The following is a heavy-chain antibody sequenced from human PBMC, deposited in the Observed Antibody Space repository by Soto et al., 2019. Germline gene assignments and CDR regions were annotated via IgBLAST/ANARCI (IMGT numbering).Heavy chain of an antibody. Sequence: GSLRLSCAASGFTFSSYAMIWVRQAPGRGLEWVSAISGSGDTTYSADSVKGRFTISRDNSKNTLYLQMNSLRAEDTAVYFCAKDSVVVVRGLTIYGMDVWGQGTTVTVSS. V-gene: IGHV3-23*01. CDR1: GFTFSSYA. J-gene: IGHJ6*02. D-gene: IGHD3-10*01. CDR2: ISGSGDTT. CDR3: AKDSVVVVRGLTIYGMDV.